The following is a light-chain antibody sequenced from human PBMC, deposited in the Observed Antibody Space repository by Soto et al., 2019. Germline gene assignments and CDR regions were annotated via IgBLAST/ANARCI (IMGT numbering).Light chain of an antibody. CDR2: DVS. CDR1: QSISSW. J-gene: IGKJ1*01. Sequence: DIQMTQSPSTLSASVGDRVTITCRASQSISSWLAWYQQKPGKAPKLLIYDVSSLESGVPSRFSGSGSGTEFTLTISSLQHDDLATYYCQQYNNYWTFGQGTKVDIK. V-gene: IGKV1-5*01. CDR3: QQYNNYWT.